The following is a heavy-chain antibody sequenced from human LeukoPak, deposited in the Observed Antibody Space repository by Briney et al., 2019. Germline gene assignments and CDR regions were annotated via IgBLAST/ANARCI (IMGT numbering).Heavy chain of an antibody. CDR2: ASPDGSVT. CDR3: AKEGPRIAAAASGGFDP. V-gene: IGHV3-74*01. D-gene: IGHD6-13*01. CDR1: GFTIHNDW. Sequence: GGSLRLSCVASGFTIHNDWMHWVRQAPGKGLVWVSQASPDGSVTSYADSVKGRFTISRDNAKNTLYLQMNSLRAEDTAVYYCAKEGPRIAAAASGGFDPWGQGTLVTVSS. J-gene: IGHJ5*02.